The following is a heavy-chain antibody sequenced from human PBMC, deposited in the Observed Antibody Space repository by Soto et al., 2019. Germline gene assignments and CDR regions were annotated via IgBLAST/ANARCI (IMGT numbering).Heavy chain of an antibody. CDR3: AREYPVHSAYFDY. D-gene: IGHD1-26*01. J-gene: IGHJ4*02. Sequence: SETLSLTCTVSGASISRYYWSWIRQSPGKGLEWIGYMYYSGNANYNPSLRSRITISVDTSKNQFSLNLNSVTAADTAVYYCAREYPVHSAYFDYWGQGSLVTVSS. V-gene: IGHV4-59*01. CDR1: GASISRYY. CDR2: MYYSGNA.